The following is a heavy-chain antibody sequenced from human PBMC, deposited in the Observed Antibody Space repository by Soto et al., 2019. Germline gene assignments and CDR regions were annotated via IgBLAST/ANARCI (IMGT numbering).Heavy chain of an antibody. J-gene: IGHJ4*02. CDR2: ISAYNGNT. V-gene: IGHV1-18*01. Sequence: ASVKVSCKASGYTFTSYGISWVRQAPGQGLEWMGWISAYNGNTNYAQKLQGRVTMTTDTSTSTAYMELRSLRSDDTAVYYCARDPGYYDSSGYYLTVVSTPRFDYWGQGTLVTVS. D-gene: IGHD3-22*01. CDR1: GYTFTSYG. CDR3: ARDPGYYDSSGYYLTVVSTPRFDY.